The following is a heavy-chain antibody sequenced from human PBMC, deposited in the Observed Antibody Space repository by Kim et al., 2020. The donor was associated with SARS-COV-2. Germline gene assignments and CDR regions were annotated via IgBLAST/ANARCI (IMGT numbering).Heavy chain of an antibody. Sequence: SETLSLTCTVSGVSVNSDNYFWSWIRQSPGKGLEWIGFVYSSGSAHYNPSFTSRVPISHAPSKPPFSLKMTLFPAEDTAKYYCARVGDFRGVFWGQGTLVTVSS. D-gene: IGHD4-17*01. CDR3: ARVGDFRGVF. CDR1: GVSVNSDNYF. V-gene: IGHV4-61*01. CDR2: VYSSGSA. J-gene: IGHJ4*02.